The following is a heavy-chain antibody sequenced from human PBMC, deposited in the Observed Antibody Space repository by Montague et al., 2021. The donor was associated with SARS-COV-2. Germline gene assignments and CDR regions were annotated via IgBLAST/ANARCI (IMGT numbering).Heavy chain of an antibody. J-gene: IGHJ6*02. CDR1: GDSISNYY. V-gene: IGHV4-59*01. D-gene: IGHD3-16*01. Sequence: SETLSLTCTVSGDSISNYYWNWIRLPPGQGLERIGYINNNESTNYKHYLKRRVPISGDTSKNQLSLTVRSVTAAYTAVSYCASGGLKSADCFYCGLDVWGQWTTVTVSS. CDR2: INNNEST. CDR3: ASGGLKSADCFYCGLDV.